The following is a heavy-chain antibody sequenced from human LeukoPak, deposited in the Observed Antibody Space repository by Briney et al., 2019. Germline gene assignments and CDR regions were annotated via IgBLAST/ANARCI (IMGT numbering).Heavy chain of an antibody. Sequence: ASVKVSCKASGYTFTSYDINWVRQATGQGLEWMGWMNPNSGNTGYAQKFQGRVTLTRNTSISTAYMELSSLRSEDTAVYYCARVPRVPPLPTRHYFDYWGQGTLVTVSS. J-gene: IGHJ4*02. D-gene: IGHD3-10*01. CDR1: GYTFTSYD. CDR3: ARVPRVPPLPTRHYFDY. CDR2: MNPNSGNT. V-gene: IGHV1-8*01.